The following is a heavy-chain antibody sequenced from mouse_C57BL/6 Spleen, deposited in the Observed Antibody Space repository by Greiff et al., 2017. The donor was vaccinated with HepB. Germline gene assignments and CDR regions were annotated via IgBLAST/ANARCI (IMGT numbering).Heavy chain of an antibody. V-gene: IGHV5-4*01. J-gene: IGHJ4*01. CDR1: GFTFSSYA. CDR2: ISDGGSYT. CDR3: ARDQLTGTPYAMDY. Sequence: EVQRVESGGGLVKPGGSLKLSCAASGFTFSSYAMSWVRQTPEKRLEWVATISDGGSYTYYPDNVKGRFTISRDNAKNNLYLQMSHLKSEDTAMYYCARDQLTGTPYAMDYWGQGTSVTVSS. D-gene: IGHD4-1*01.